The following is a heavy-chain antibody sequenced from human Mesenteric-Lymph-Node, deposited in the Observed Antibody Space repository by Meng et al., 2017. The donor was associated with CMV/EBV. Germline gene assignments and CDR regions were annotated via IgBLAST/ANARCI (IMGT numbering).Heavy chain of an antibody. CDR2: ISYDGSNK. CDR3: ARDMAPRYDFWSGYYALGY. J-gene: IGHJ4*02. D-gene: IGHD3-3*01. CDR1: GFTFSAHS. V-gene: IGHV3-30*03. Sequence: GESLKISCAAPGFTFSAHSFTWVRQAPGKGLEWVAVISYDGSNKYYADSVKGRFTISRDNSKNTLYLQMNSLRAEDTAVYYCARDMAPRYDFWSGYYALGYWGQGTLVTVSS.